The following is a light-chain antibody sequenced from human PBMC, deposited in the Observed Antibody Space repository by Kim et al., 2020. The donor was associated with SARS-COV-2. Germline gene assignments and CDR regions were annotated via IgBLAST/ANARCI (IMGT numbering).Light chain of an antibody. Sequence: SLSPGDRATLAGRDSQSVDGYLAWLQQKPGQAPRLLISNASNRAAGVPARCSGSGSGTDFTLSISSLEPEDFAVYYCQKSRKSITFGQGTRLEIK. CDR2: NAS. V-gene: IGKV3-11*01. J-gene: IGKJ5*01. CDR3: QKSRKSIT. CDR1: QSVDGY.